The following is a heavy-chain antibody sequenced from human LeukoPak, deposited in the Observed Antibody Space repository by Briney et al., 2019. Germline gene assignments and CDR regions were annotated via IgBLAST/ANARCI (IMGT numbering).Heavy chain of an antibody. CDR2: INPSGGST. CDR3: ARDGAWGDSSGYYYPPLFNY. V-gene: IGHV1-46*01. CDR1: GYTFTSYY. J-gene: IGHJ4*02. D-gene: IGHD3-22*01. Sequence: GASVKVSCKASGYTFTSYYMHWVRQAPGQGLEWMGIINPSGGSTSYAQKFQGRVTMTRDTSTSTVYMELSSLRSEDTAVYYCARDGAWGDSSGYYYPPLFNYWGQGTLVTVSS.